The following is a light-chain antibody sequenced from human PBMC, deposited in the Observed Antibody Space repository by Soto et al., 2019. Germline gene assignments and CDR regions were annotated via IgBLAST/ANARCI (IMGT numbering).Light chain of an antibody. J-gene: IGKJ2*01. CDR2: DAS. V-gene: IGKV1-39*01. Sequence: DIQMTQSPSSLSASVGDRVMITCRASQTISTYLNWYQQKPGTAPKLLMYDASTLQSGVPSRFRGSGSGTGFTLNISNLQPKELATFWCQQSLSRPMYTFGQGHKVEIK. CDR3: QQSLSRPMYT. CDR1: QTISTY.